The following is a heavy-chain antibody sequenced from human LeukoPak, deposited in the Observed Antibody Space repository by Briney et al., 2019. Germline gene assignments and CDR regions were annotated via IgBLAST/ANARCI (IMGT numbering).Heavy chain of an antibody. CDR1: GFIVSSSY. J-gene: IGHJ4*02. CDR2: IYSGGST. V-gene: IGHV3-53*01. Sequence: PGGSLRLSCAASGFIVSSSYMSWVRQAPGKGLEWVSVIYSGGSTDYADSVKGRFTISRDNSKNTLYLQMNSLRAEDTAVYYCARAMRGYSYILEYWGQGTLVTVSS. D-gene: IGHD5-18*01. CDR3: ARAMRGYSYILEY.